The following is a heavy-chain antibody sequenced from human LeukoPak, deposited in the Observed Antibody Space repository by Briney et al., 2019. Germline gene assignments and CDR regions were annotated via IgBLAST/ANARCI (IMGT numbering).Heavy chain of an antibody. D-gene: IGHD2-2*01. CDR2: IKQDGSEK. CDR1: GFTFSSYW. Sequence: GGSLRLSCAASGFTFSSYWMTWVRQAPGKGLEWVANIKQDGSEKYYVDSVRGRFTISRDNTKNSLYLQMNSLRAEDTAVYYCATLPMAYCSSTSCHVDYWGQGTLVTVSS. CDR3: ATLPMAYCSSTSCHVDY. V-gene: IGHV3-7*01. J-gene: IGHJ4*02.